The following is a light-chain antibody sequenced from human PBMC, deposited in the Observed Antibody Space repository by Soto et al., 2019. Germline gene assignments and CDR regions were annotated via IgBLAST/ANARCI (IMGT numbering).Light chain of an antibody. Sequence: VLTQSPATVSLSPGERATLSCRASQIFSSYLAWYQHKPGQAPRLVIYCSSSRATGIPDRFSGSGSGTDFTLTISRLEPEDFAVYYCQQYGSSTATFGQGTKVDIK. CDR3: QQYGSSTAT. CDR2: CSS. J-gene: IGKJ1*01. V-gene: IGKV3-20*01. CDR1: QIFSSY.